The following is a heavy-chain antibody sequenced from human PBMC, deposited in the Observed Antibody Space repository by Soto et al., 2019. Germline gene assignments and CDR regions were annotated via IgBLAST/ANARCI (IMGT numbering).Heavy chain of an antibody. CDR2: IIPIFGTA. Sequence: SLKVSCKASGGTFSIYAISWVRQAPGQGLEWMGGIIPIFGTANYAQKFQGRVTITADESTSTAYMELSSLRSEDTAVYYCARDALRYFDWLPRHYYYGMDVWGQGTTVTVSS. CDR3: ARDALRYFDWLPRHYYYGMDV. J-gene: IGHJ6*02. V-gene: IGHV1-69*13. D-gene: IGHD3-9*01. CDR1: GGTFSIYA.